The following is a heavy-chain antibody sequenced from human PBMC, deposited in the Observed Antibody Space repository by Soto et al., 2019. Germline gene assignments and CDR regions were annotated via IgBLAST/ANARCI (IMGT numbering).Heavy chain of an antibody. CDR2: ISSSSSYI. Sequence: GGSLRLSCAASGFTFSSYSMNWVRQAPGKGLEWVSSISSSSSYIYYADSVKGRFTISRDNAKNSLYLQMNSLRAEDTAVYYCARGRYYYDSSGYSGNFDYWGQGTLVTVSS. CDR1: GFTFSSYS. D-gene: IGHD3-22*01. J-gene: IGHJ4*02. CDR3: ARGRYYYDSSGYSGNFDY. V-gene: IGHV3-21*01.